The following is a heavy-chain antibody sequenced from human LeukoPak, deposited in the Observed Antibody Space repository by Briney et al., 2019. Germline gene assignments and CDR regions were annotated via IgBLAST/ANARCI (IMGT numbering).Heavy chain of an antibody. Sequence: SQTLSLTCTVSGGSISSGGYYWGWIRQHPGKGLEWIGYIYYSGSTYYNPSLKSRVTISVDTSKNQFSLKLSSVTAADTAVYYCARSASYYDILTGYYPGWFDPWGQGTLVTVSS. J-gene: IGHJ5*02. CDR3: ARSASYYDILTGYYPGWFDP. D-gene: IGHD3-9*01. V-gene: IGHV4-31*03. CDR2: IYYSGST. CDR1: GGSISSGGYY.